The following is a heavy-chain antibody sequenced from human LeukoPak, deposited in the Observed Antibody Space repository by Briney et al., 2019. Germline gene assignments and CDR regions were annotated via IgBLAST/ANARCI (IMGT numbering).Heavy chain of an antibody. D-gene: IGHD6-13*01. CDR1: GYTFTGYY. J-gene: IGHJ5*02. CDR2: INLNSGGT. V-gene: IGHV1-2*02. CDR3: AREGREAAGTLNWFDP. Sequence: ASVKVSCKASGYTFTGYYMHWVRQAPGQGLEWMGWINLNSGGTNYAQKFQGRVTMTRDTSISTAYMELSRLRSDDTAVYYCAREGREAAGTLNWFDPWGQGTLVTVSS.